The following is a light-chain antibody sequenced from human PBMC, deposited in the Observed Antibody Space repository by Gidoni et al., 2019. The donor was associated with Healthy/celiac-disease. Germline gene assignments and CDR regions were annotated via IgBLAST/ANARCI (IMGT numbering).Light chain of an antibody. CDR2: LGY. CDR1: QSLLHSNGYNY. V-gene: IGKV2-28*01. CDR3: MQALQTPLT. J-gene: IGKJ4*01. Sequence: DIVMTQSPLSLPVTPGEPASISCRSSQSLLHSNGYNYLDWYLQKPGKSPQLLIYLGYNRDSGVHDRFSGSGSGTDFTLKISRVEAEDVGVYYCMQALQTPLTFGGGTKVEIK.